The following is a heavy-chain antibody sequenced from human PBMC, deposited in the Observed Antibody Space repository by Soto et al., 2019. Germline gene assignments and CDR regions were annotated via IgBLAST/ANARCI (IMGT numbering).Heavy chain of an antibody. V-gene: IGHV4-4*02. CDR1: GGSISSSNW. CDR2: IYHSGST. CDR3: ATMRGDGYNLLVRWNYFDY. Sequence: QVQLQESGPGLVKPSGTLSLTCAVSGGSISSSNWWSWVRQPPGKGLEWIGEIYHSGSTNYNPSLKGRVTISVDKSKNQFSLKLSSVTAADTAVYYCATMRGDGYNLLVRWNYFDYWGQGTLVTVSS. D-gene: IGHD3-10*01. J-gene: IGHJ4*02.